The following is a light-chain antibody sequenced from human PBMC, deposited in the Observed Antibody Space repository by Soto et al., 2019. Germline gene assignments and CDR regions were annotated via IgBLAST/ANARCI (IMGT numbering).Light chain of an antibody. CDR3: QQYYNTLWT. Sequence: DVVLTQSPDSLAMSLGERATISCKSSQTLLYPSSNKNYLAWYQQKPGQPPKLLIYWASTRESGVPDRFSGGGSGTDFTLTIGSLQAEDVAVYYCQQYYNTLWTFGQGTKVEIK. V-gene: IGKV4-1*01. CDR1: QTLLYPSSNKNY. CDR2: WAS. J-gene: IGKJ1*01.